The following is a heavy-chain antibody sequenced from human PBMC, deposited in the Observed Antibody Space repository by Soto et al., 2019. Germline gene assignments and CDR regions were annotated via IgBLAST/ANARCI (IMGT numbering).Heavy chain of an antibody. D-gene: IGHD1-1*01. CDR1: GGSISSGGYY. Sequence: SETLSLTCTVSGGSISSGGYYWSWIRQHPGKGLEWIGYIYYSGSTYYNPSLKSRVTISVDTSKNQFSLKLSSVTAADTAVYYCASSERTTSHFDYWGQGTLVTVSS. CDR3: ASSERTTSHFDY. CDR2: IYYSGST. V-gene: IGHV4-31*03. J-gene: IGHJ4*02.